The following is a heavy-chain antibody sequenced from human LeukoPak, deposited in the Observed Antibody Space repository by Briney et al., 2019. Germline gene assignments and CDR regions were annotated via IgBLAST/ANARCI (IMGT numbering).Heavy chain of an antibody. CDR3: TTDPYCSGGSCSLDY. CDR2: IKSKTDGGTT. V-gene: IGHV3-15*01. J-gene: IGHJ4*02. Sequence: GGSLRLSCAASGFTFSNAWMSWVRQAPGKGLEWVGRIKSKTDGGTTDYAAPVKGRFTISRDDSKNTLYLQMNSLKTEDTAVYYCTTDPYCSGGSCSLDYWGRGTLVTVSS. D-gene: IGHD2-15*01. CDR1: GFTFSNAW.